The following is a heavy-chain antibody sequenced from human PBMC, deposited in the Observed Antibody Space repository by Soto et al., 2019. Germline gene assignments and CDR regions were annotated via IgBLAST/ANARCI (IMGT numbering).Heavy chain of an antibody. CDR3: ARDVRNDILTGPYYYYGMDV. CDR1: GFTFSSYG. CDR2: IWHDGSNK. V-gene: IGHV3-33*01. J-gene: IGHJ6*02. Sequence: GGSLRLSCAASGFTFSSYGMHWVRQAPGKGLEWVAVIWHDGSNKYYADSVKGRFTISRDNSKNTLYPQMNSLRAEDTAVYYCARDVRNDILTGPYYYYGMDVWGQGTTVTVSS. D-gene: IGHD3-9*01.